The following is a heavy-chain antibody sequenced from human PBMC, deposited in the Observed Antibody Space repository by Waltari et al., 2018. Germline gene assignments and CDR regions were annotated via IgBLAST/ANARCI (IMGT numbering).Heavy chain of an antibody. D-gene: IGHD1-1*01. CDR2: IIPFLGIS. J-gene: IGHJ4*02. V-gene: IGHV1-69*02. CDR1: GGTLSSYT. CDR3: ARSGEMKGTVDY. Sequence: QVQLVQSGAEVKKPGSSVKVSCKASGGTLSSYTVTWVRQAPGQGLEWMGSIIPFLGISKYAQSLQARLTITVDKSTNTGYMELKSLRPEDTGVYYCARSGEMKGTVDYWGQGTLVTVSS.